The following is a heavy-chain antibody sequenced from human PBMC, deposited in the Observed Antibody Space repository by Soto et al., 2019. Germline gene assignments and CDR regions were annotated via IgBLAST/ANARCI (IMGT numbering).Heavy chain of an antibody. CDR3: ARLVVPAAKDAMDV. D-gene: IGHD2-2*01. V-gene: IGHV3-66*04. Sequence: GGSLRLSCAASGFTVSSNYMSWVRQAPGKGLEWVSVIYSGGSTYYADSVKGRFTISRDNSKNTLYLQMNSLRAEDTAVYYCARLVVPAAKDAMDVWGKGTTVTVSS. J-gene: IGHJ6*03. CDR2: IYSGGST. CDR1: GFTVSSNY.